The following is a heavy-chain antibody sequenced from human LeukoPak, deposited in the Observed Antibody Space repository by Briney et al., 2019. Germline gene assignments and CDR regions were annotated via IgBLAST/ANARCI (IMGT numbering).Heavy chain of an antibody. CDR3: AGLRFLEWTYYYYMDV. J-gene: IGHJ6*03. Sequence: ASETLSLTCTVSGGSINNYYWSWIRQPPGKGLEWIGYIYYSVSTNYNPSLKSRVTISVDTSKNQFSLKLSSVTAADTAVYYCAGLRFLEWTYYYYMDVWGKGTTVTVSS. D-gene: IGHD3-3*01. CDR1: GGSINNYY. CDR2: IYYSVST. V-gene: IGHV4-59*01.